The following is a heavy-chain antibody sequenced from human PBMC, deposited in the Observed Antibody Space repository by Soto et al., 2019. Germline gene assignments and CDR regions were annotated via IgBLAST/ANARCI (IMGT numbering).Heavy chain of an antibody. Sequence: EVQLVESGGGLVQPGGSLRLSCVASGFTSSDHYMDWVRQPPGKGLEWVGRTRNKANSYTTEYAASVKGRFSVSRDDSENSMDLQMNSLTTEDTAVYYCLRSANWGSYFFDYWGQGTLVTVSS. CDR3: LRSANWGSYFFDY. D-gene: IGHD7-27*01. V-gene: IGHV3-72*01. CDR2: TRNKANSYTT. J-gene: IGHJ4*02. CDR1: GFTSSDHY.